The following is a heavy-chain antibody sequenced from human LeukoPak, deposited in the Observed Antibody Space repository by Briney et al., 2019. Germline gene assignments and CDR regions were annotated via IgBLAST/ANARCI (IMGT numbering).Heavy chain of an antibody. D-gene: IGHD1-1*01. CDR1: GFDLNNYN. J-gene: IGHJ3*02. V-gene: IGHV3-21*01. CDR3: ARDLPGELGRGVFDI. CDR2: ITVTTTFI. Sequence: GGSLRLSCAASGFDLNNYNLNWVRQAPGKGLEWVSSITVTTTFIYYADSVKGRFTISRDNAKNSLYLQMNALRVEDTAVYYCARDLPGELGRGVFDIWGQGTMVAVS.